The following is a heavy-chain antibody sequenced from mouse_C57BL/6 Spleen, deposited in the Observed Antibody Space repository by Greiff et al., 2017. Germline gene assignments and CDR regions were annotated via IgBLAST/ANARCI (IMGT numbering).Heavy chain of an antibody. V-gene: IGHV1-80*01. Sequence: QVQLQQSGAELVKPGASVKISCKASGYAFSSYWMNWVKQRPGKGLEWIGQIYPGDGDTNYNGKFKGKATLTADKSSSTAYMQLSSLTSEDSAVYFCARYYGSSYRKSAMDYWGQGTSVTVSS. J-gene: IGHJ4*01. D-gene: IGHD1-1*01. CDR2: IYPGDGDT. CDR3: ARYYGSSYRKSAMDY. CDR1: GYAFSSYW.